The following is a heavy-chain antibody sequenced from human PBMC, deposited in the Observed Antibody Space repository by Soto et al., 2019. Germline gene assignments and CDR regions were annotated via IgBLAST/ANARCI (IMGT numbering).Heavy chain of an antibody. CDR1: GFTFSSYA. J-gene: IGHJ2*01. CDR3: AKSLLYFEAGGFDL. Sequence: GGSLRLSCAASGFTFSSYAMSWVRQAPGKGLEWVSAISGSGGSTYYKDSVRGRFTISRDNSKNTLYLQLNNLRADDTAVYSCAKSLLYFEAGGFDLWGRGALVTVSS. CDR2: ISGSGGST. D-gene: IGHD2-2*02. V-gene: IGHV3-23*01.